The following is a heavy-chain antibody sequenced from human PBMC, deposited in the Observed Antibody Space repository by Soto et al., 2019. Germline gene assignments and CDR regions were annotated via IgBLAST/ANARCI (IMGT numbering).Heavy chain of an antibody. V-gene: IGHV1-46*01. CDR1: GYTFTSYY. J-gene: IGHJ5*02. D-gene: IGHD2-15*01. CDR2: INPSGGST. CDR3: ARDWDQSGYCSGGSCFNSYNWFDP. Sequence: ASVKGSCKASGYTFTSYYMHWVRQAPGQGLEWMGIINPSGGSTSYAQKFQGRVTMTRDTSTSTVYMELSSLRSEDTAVYYCARDWDQSGYCSGGSCFNSYNWFDPWGQGTLVTVSS.